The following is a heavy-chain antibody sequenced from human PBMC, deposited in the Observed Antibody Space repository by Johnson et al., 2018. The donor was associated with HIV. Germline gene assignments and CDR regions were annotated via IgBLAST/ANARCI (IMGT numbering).Heavy chain of an antibody. J-gene: IGHJ3*01. CDR2: ISGSGGST. V-gene: IGHV3-23*04. CDR3: AREALVEGVMALDV. CDR1: GFTVRSNY. D-gene: IGHD3-16*01. Sequence: VQLVESGGGVVQPGRSLRLSCAASGFTVRSNYMSWVRQAPGKGLEWVSTISGSGGSTYYADSVKGRFPISRDNSKNTLYLQMNSLRAEDTAVYHCAREALVEGVMALDVWGQGTVVTVS.